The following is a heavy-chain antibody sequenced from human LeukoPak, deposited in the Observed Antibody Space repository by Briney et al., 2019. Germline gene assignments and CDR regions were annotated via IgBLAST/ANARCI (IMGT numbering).Heavy chain of an antibody. V-gene: IGHV3-7*01. CDR1: GFTFSRFW. D-gene: IGHD2-2*01. J-gene: IGHJ4*02. CDR2: INQAGSEK. Sequence: PGGSLRLSCAASGFTFSRFWMSWVRQAPEKGLEWVANINQAGSEKYYVDSVKGRFTISRDNAKNSLYLLMNSLRAEDTAVYYCASASPAADYWGQGTLVTVSS. CDR3: ASASPAADY.